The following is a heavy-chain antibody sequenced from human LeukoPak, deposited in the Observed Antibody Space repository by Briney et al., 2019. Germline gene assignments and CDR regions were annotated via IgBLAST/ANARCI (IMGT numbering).Heavy chain of an antibody. CDR3: ARGRSSSFHNAFDP. J-gene: IGHJ5*02. D-gene: IGHD6-13*01. V-gene: IGHV1-69*04. Sequence: ASVKVSCKASGGTFSSYAISWVRQAPGQGLEWMGRIIPILGIANYAQKFQGGVTITADKSTSTAYMELSSLRSEDTAVYYCARGRSSSFHNAFDPWGQGTLVTVSS. CDR2: IIPILGIA. CDR1: GGTFSSYA.